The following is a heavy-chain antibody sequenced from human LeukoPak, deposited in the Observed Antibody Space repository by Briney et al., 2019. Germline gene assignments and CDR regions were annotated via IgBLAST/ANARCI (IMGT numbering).Heavy chain of an antibody. Sequence: ASVKVSCKASGYTFTSYGISWVRQAPGQGLEWMGWISAYNGNTNYAQKLQGRVTMTTDTSTGTAYMELRSLRSDDTAVYYCARGLGDFWSGPYYFDYWGQGTLVTVSS. J-gene: IGHJ4*02. V-gene: IGHV1-18*01. CDR3: ARGLGDFWSGPYYFDY. CDR1: GYTFTSYG. D-gene: IGHD3-3*01. CDR2: ISAYNGNT.